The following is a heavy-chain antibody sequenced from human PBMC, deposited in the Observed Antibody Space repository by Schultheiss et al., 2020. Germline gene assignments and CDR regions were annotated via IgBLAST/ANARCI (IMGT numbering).Heavy chain of an antibody. CDR2: IIPIFGTA. D-gene: IGHD3-10*01. CDR1: GGTFSSYA. Sequence: SVKVSCKASGGTFSSYAISWVRQAPGQGLERMGGIIPIFGTANYAQKFQGRVTITADESTSTAYMELSSLRSEDTAVYYCARSIGTYYYGSEFQGTNYYFEYWGQGTLVTVSS. V-gene: IGHV1-69*13. CDR3: ARSIGTYYYGSEFQGTNYYFEY. J-gene: IGHJ4*02.